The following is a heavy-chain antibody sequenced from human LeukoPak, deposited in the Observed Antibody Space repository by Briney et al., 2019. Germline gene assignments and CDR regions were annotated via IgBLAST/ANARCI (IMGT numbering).Heavy chain of an antibody. V-gene: IGHV4-59*11. CDR2: IYYSGST. Sequence: SETLSLTCTVSGASIGSHYWSWIRQTPGKGLEWIGQIYYSGSTNYNPSLKSRVTISVDTSKNQFSLKLSSVTAADTAAYYCARDIRAVGATLYFDYWGQGTLVTVSS. CDR1: GASIGSHY. J-gene: IGHJ4*02. CDR3: ARDIRAVGATLYFDY. D-gene: IGHD1-26*01.